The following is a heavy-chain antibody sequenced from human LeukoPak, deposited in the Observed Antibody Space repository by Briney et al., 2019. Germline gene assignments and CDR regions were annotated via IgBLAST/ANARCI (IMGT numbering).Heavy chain of an antibody. Sequence: PSETLSLTCTVSGGSLSSGNYYWGWIRQSPGKGLQWIGSIYHSGNTYYNLSLKSRVTISVDTSKNQFSLKLISVAAADTAVYFCARFDWLLAFDYWGQGTLVTVSS. CDR2: IYHSGNT. CDR1: GGSLSSGNYY. CDR3: ARFDWLLAFDY. D-gene: IGHD3-9*01. V-gene: IGHV4-39*01. J-gene: IGHJ4*02.